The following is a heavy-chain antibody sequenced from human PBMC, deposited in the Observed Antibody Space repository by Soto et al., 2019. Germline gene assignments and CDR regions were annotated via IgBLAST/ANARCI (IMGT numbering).Heavy chain of an antibody. D-gene: IGHD3-3*01. CDR3: ARGQRFSDWFDP. Sequence: TSETLSLSCTDSGGSMSSYYWTWIRQPAGKGLEWIGRVYSSGGTHYNPSLKSRVTISLDTSKNQFSFRLLSVTDADTAVYYCARGQRFSDWFDPWGQGTLVTVSS. CDR2: VYSSGGT. CDR1: GGSMSSYY. J-gene: IGHJ5*02. V-gene: IGHV4-4*07.